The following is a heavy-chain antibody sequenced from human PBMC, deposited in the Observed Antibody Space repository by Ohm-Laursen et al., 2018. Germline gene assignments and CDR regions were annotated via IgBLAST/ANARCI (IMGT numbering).Heavy chain of an antibody. J-gene: IGHJ4*02. CDR3: AKGLRGAEACH. CDR2: ITNSNGGHST. CDR1: GFTFRSYA. Sequence: SLRLSCSASGFTFRSYAMTWVRQAPGKGLEWVSSITNSNGGHSTYYADPVKGRFTISRDNSKNTLYLEMSSLRADDTALYYCAKGLRGAEACHWGQGTLVTVSS. V-gene: IGHV3-23*01. D-gene: IGHD3-10*01.